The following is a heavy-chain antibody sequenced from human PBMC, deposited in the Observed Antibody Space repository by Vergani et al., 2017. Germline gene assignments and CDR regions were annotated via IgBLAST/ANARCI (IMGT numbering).Heavy chain of an antibody. Sequence: EVQLLESGGGLVQPGGSLRLSCSASGFTFSSYAMSWVRQAPGKGLEWVSGISSSGGSTYYADSVKGRFTISRDNSKDTLYLERNSLRAEDTAVYYCANKEMATTPFDYWGQGTLVTVSS. CDR1: GFTFSSYA. CDR2: ISSSGGST. J-gene: IGHJ4*02. V-gene: IGHV3-23*01. CDR3: ANKEMATTPFDY. D-gene: IGHD5-24*01.